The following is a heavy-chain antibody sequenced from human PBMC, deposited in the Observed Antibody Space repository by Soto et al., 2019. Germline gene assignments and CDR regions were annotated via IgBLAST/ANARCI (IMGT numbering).Heavy chain of an antibody. Sequence: EVQLVESGGGLVQPGGSLRLSCAASGFTFSDHYMDWVRQATGKGLEWVGRTRNKANSYTTEYAASVKGRFTISRDDSKNSLYLQMNSLKTEDTAVYYCARDTRSSTTSYGMDVWGQGTTVTVSS. J-gene: IGHJ6*02. CDR1: GFTFSDHY. V-gene: IGHV3-72*01. CDR3: ARDTRSSTTSYGMDV. D-gene: IGHD2-2*01. CDR2: TRNKANSYTT.